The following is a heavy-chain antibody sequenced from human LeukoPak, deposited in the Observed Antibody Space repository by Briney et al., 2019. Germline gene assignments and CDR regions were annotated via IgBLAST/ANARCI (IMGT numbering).Heavy chain of an antibody. Sequence: GGSLRLSCVTSGFTFSNYAMSWVRQAPGKGLEWVSDITKSGRDTFYADSVKGRFTISRDNSKNTLYLQMNSLRAEDTAVYYCARGGCGGSCYSNYYYYYGMDVWGQGTTVTVSS. J-gene: IGHJ6*02. CDR1: GFTFSNYA. D-gene: IGHD2-15*01. CDR2: ITKSGRDT. V-gene: IGHV3-23*01. CDR3: ARGGCGGSCYSNYYYYYGMDV.